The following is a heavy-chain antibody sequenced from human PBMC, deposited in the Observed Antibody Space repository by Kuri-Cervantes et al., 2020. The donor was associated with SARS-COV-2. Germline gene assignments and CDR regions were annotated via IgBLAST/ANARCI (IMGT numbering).Heavy chain of an antibody. CDR2: INPSGGST. J-gene: IGHJ6*03. CDR1: GYTFTSYG. Sequence: ASVKVSCKASGYTFTSYGISWVRQAPGQGLEWMGLINPSGGSTTYGQKFQGRVTMTRDTSTSTVFMQLSSLRSEDTALYYCARDSRSRRKASDYMDVWGKGTTVTVSS. CDR3: ARDSRSRRKASDYMDV. D-gene: IGHD2-21*01. V-gene: IGHV1-46*01.